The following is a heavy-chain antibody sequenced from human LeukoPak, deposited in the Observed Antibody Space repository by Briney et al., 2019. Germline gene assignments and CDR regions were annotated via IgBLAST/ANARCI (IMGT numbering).Heavy chain of an antibody. V-gene: IGHV3-23*01. CDR2: ISGSGGST. D-gene: IGHD3/OR15-3a*01. J-gene: IGHJ4*02. CDR1: GFTFSSYA. Sequence: GGSLRLSCAASGFTFSSYAMSWVRQAPGKGLEWVSAISGSGGSTYYADSVKGRFTISRDNSKNSLYLQMDSLRAEDTAVYYCATDKDWAFDYWGQGTLVTVSS. CDR3: ATDKDWAFDY.